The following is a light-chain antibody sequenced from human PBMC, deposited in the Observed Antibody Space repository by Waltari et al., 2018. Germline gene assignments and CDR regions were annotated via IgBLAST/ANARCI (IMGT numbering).Light chain of an antibody. V-gene: IGLV1-44*01. J-gene: IGLJ2*01. Sequence: SSNIGSNIVNWYQQLPGTAPKLLVYGYDQRPSGVSDRFSGSKSGTSPSLAISGLQPEDEADYYCAVWDDSLKCLVFGGGTNLTVL. CDR2: GYD. CDR1: SSNIGSNI. CDR3: AVWDDSLKCLV.